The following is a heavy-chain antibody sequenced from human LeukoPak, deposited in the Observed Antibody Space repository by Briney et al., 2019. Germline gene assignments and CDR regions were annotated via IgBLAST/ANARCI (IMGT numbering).Heavy chain of an antibody. Sequence: SQTLSLTCAVYGGSFSGYYWSCIRQPPGKGLEWIGEINHSGSTNYNPSLKSRVTISVDTSKNQFSLKLSSVTAADTAVYYCARVDYYGSGSYSWFDPWGQGTLVTVSS. CDR3: ARVDYYGSGSYSWFDP. D-gene: IGHD3-10*01. V-gene: IGHV4-34*01. CDR2: INHSGST. J-gene: IGHJ5*02. CDR1: GGSFSGYY.